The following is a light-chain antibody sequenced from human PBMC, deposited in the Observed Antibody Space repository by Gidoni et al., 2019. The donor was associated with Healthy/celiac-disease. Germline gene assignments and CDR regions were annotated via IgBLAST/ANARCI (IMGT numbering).Light chain of an antibody. CDR1: ALPKQY. CDR2: KDS. CDR3: QSADSSGTYVV. J-gene: IGLJ2*01. Sequence: SYELTQPPSVSGSPGQTARITCSGDALPKQYAYWYQQKPGQAPVLVIYKDSERPSGIPERFSGSSSGTTVTLTISGVQAEDEADYYCQSADSSGTYVVFGGGNKLTVL. V-gene: IGLV3-25*03.